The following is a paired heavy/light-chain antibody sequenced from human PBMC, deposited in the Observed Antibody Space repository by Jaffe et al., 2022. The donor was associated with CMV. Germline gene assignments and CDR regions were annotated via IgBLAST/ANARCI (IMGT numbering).Light chain of an antibody. Sequence: EIVLTQSPVTLSLSPGERATLSCRASQSVRSSSLAWYQHKPGQTPRLLIYAASDRAAGIPDRFGGSGSGTDFTLTITSLESEDFGVYYCQQRNNGLYTFGQGTKLEIK. CDR1: QSVRSSS. J-gene: IGKJ2*01. CDR3: QQRNNGLYT. CDR2: AAS. V-gene: IGKV3D-20*02.
Heavy chain of an antibody. Sequence: EMQVVESGGGLVKPGGSLRLSCEASGFAFSIYGMNWVRQAPGKGLEWVSSISSSRDYIYYADSVKGRFTISRDNANNSLYLQMNSLRAEDTAVYYCARDFEADCTNGVCYFDAVDIWGQGTMVTVSS. CDR2: ISSSRDYI. CDR1: GFAFSIYG. V-gene: IGHV3-21*01. J-gene: IGHJ3*02. CDR3: ARDFEADCTNGVCYFDAVDI. D-gene: IGHD2-8*01.